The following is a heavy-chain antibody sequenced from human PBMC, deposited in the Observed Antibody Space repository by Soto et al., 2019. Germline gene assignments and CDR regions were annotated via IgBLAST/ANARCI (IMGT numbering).Heavy chain of an antibody. J-gene: IGHJ6*03. CDR1: GDTFSSYA. Sequence: XSVKVSCKASGDTFSSYAVNWVRQAPGQGLEWRGTMISPYGTTTFAQKFRGRLTLTTDTSTTTAYMELRSLRSNDTAIYYCAVVDFSVTPTPQDCGGKGTTVPVP. D-gene: IGHD2-15*01. V-gene: IGHV1-18*01. CDR3: AVVDFSVTPTPQDC. CDR2: MISPYGTT.